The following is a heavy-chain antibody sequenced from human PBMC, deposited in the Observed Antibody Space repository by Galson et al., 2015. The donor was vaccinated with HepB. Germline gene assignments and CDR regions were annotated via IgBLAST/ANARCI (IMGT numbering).Heavy chain of an antibody. Sequence: SLRLSCAASGFTFSNYAMSWVRQAPGKGLEWVSGISGSGDSTYNADSVKGRFTISRDNSKNTLYLQMNSLRAEDTAVYHCAKVAPFRSYFVPYYYCSMDVWGQGSMVTVSS. V-gene: IGHV3-23*01. J-gene: IGHJ6*02. CDR1: GFTFSNYA. CDR3: AKVAPFRSYFVPYYYCSMDV. CDR2: ISGSGDST. D-gene: IGHD1-26*01.